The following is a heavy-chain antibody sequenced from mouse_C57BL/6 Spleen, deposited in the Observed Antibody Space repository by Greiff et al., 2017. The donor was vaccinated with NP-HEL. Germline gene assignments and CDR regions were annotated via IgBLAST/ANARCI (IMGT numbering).Heavy chain of an antibody. V-gene: IGHV5-6*01. CDR2: ISSGGSYT. Sequence: EVQVVESGGDLVKPGGSLKLSCAASGFTFSSYGMSWVRQTPDKRLEWVATISSGGSYTYYPDSVKGRFTISRDNAKNPLYLQMSSLKSEDTAMYYCARLSYYYGSSYPSFDYWGQGTTLTVSS. D-gene: IGHD1-1*01. CDR3: ARLSYYYGSSYPSFDY. J-gene: IGHJ2*01. CDR1: GFTFSSYG.